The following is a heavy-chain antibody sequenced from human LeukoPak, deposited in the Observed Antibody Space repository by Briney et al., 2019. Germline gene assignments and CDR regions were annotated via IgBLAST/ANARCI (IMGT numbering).Heavy chain of an antibody. Sequence: ASVKVSCKPSGYTFTSYYMHWVRQAPGQGLEWMGWTSPNSGDTNYAQKFQGRVTLTRDTSISTAYMELSRLRSDDTAVYYCARMGSLGSSSWFGGIDYWGQGTLVSVSS. V-gene: IGHV1-2*02. CDR3: ARMGSLGSSSWFGGIDY. CDR1: GYTFTSYY. CDR2: TSPNSGDT. D-gene: IGHD3-10*01. J-gene: IGHJ4*02.